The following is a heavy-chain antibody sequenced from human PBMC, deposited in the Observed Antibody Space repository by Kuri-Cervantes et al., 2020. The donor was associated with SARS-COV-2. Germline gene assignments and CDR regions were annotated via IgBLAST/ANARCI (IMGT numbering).Heavy chain of an antibody. J-gene: IGHJ5*02. CDR2: ISYNGST. D-gene: IGHD4/OR15-4a*01. CDR1: GGSISSRY. CDR3: ARDPNANHNNWFDP. V-gene: IGHV4-59*11. Sequence: SETLSLTCTVSGGSISSRYWSWIRQPPGKGLEWIGYISYNGSTNYSPSLKSRVTISVDTSKNQFSLKLSSVTAADTAVYYCARDPNANHNNWFDPWGQGTLVTVSS.